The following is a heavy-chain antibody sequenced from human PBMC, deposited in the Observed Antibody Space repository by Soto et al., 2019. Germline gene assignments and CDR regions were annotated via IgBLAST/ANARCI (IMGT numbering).Heavy chain of an antibody. D-gene: IGHD5-18*01. V-gene: IGHV1-69*01. CDR2: IIPIFGTA. Sequence: QVQLVQSGAEVKKPGSSVKVSCKASGGTFSSYAISWVRQAPGQGLEWMGGIIPIFGTANYAQKFQGRVTITADESTSTAYMELSSLRSEDTAVYYCARVIGTRGYSYGDPEFYGMDVWGQGTTVTVSS. J-gene: IGHJ6*02. CDR3: ARVIGTRGYSYGDPEFYGMDV. CDR1: GGTFSSYA.